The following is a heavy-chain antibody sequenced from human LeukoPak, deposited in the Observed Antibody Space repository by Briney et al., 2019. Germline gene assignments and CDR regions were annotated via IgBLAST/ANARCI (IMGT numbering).Heavy chain of an antibody. CDR1: GYTFTVYP. D-gene: IGHD3-22*01. CDR3: ARDGYYDYSGYLRY. J-gene: IGHJ4*02. Sequence: ASVKVSCKASGYTFTVYPMHWVRQAPGQRLEWMGWISAGNGNTKYSQKFQGRVTITRDTSANTVYMELSSLRSEDTAVYYCARDGYYDYSGYLRYWGQGTLVTVSS. CDR2: ISAGNGNT. V-gene: IGHV1-3*01.